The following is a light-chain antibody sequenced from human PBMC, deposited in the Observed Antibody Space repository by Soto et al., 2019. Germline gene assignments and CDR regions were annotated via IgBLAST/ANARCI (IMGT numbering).Light chain of an antibody. CDR2: DAS. CDR3: QQRSNWPPIT. CDR1: QSVSSY. Sequence: EIVLTQSPATLSLSPGVRATLSCRASQSVSSYLAWYQQKPGQAPRLLIYDASNRATGIPARFSGSRAGTDFTLTISSLAPEEFAVYHCQQRSNWPPITFGQGTRLEIK. J-gene: IGKJ5*01. V-gene: IGKV3-11*01.